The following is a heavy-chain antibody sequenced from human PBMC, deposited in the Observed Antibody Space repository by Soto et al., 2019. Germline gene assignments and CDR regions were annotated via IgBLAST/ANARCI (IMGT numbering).Heavy chain of an antibody. Sequence: QVQLVQSGAKVKKPGSSVKVSCKASGGTFSSYAISWVRQAPGQGLEWMGGIIPIFGTANYAQKFQGRVTITADESTSTAYMELSSLRSEDTAVYYCARAGEGGYYDSSAHYWGNYWGQGTLVTVSS. CDR1: GGTFSSYA. CDR2: IIPIFGTA. D-gene: IGHD3-22*01. V-gene: IGHV1-69*01. CDR3: ARAGEGGYYDSSAHYWGNY. J-gene: IGHJ4*02.